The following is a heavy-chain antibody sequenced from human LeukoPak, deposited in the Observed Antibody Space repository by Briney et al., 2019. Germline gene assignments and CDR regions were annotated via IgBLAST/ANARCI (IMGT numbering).Heavy chain of an antibody. J-gene: IGHJ5*02. D-gene: IGHD2-2*01. CDR3: ARVSRYCSSTSCNFARFDP. Sequence: ASVKVSCKASGYTFTSYGISWVRQAPGQGLEWMGWISAYNGNTNYAQKLQGRVTMTTDTSTSTAYMELRSLRSDDTAVYYCARVSRYCSSTSCNFARFDPWGQGTLVTVSS. V-gene: IGHV1-18*01. CDR2: ISAYNGNT. CDR1: GYTFTSYG.